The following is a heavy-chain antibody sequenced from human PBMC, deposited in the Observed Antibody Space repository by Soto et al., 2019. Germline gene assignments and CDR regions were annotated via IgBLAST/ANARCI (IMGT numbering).Heavy chain of an antibody. CDR1: SGSISSTIYS. D-gene: IGHD3-10*01. CDR2: IFYSGST. Sequence: PSETLSLTCTVSSGSISSTIYSWDWIRQPPGKGLEWIGSIFYSGSTYYNPSLKSRVTISVDTSKNQFSLTLTSVTAADTAVYFCARHGAFGSAFVYWGQGILVTVSS. CDR3: ARHGAFGSAFVY. J-gene: IGHJ4*02. V-gene: IGHV4-39*01.